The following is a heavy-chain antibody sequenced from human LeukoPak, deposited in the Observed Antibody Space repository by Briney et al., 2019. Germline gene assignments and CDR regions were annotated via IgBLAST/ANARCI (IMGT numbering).Heavy chain of an antibody. V-gene: IGHV4-59*12. Sequence: PSETLSLTCTVSGGSISSYYWSWIRQPPGKGLEWIGYIYYSGSTNYNPSLKSRLTISVDTSKNQFSLRLSSVTAADTAVYYCARHGSGSYFGYWGQGTLVTVSS. CDR3: ARHGSGSYFGY. CDR2: IYYSGST. D-gene: IGHD3-10*01. CDR1: GGSISSYY. J-gene: IGHJ4*02.